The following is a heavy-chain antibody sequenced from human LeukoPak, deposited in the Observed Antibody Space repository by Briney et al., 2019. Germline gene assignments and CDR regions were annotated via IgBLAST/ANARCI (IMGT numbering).Heavy chain of an antibody. CDR3: ARSSSYFDFWGGERARYYYYMDV. J-gene: IGHJ6*03. Sequence: PGGSLRLSCAASGFTFSSYEMNWVRQAPGKGLEWVSYISSSGSYIYYADSVKGRFTISRDNAKNSLYLQMNSLRAEDTAVYYCARSSSYFDFWGGERARYYYYMDVWGKGTTVTVSS. D-gene: IGHD3-3*01. V-gene: IGHV3-21*05. CDR2: ISSSGSYI. CDR1: GFTFSSYE.